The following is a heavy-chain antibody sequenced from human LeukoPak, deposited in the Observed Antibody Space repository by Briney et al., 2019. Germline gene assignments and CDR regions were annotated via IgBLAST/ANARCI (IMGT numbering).Heavy chain of an antibody. D-gene: IGHD3-22*01. CDR3: ARDHDSGPNWFDP. CDR1: GGTFSSYA. Sequence: ASVKVSCKASGGTFSSYAISWVRQAPGQGLEWMGGIIPIFGTANSAQKFQGRVTITADESTSTAYMELSSLRSEDTAVYYCARDHDSGPNWFDPWGQGTLVTVSS. V-gene: IGHV1-69*13. CDR2: IIPIFGTA. J-gene: IGHJ5*02.